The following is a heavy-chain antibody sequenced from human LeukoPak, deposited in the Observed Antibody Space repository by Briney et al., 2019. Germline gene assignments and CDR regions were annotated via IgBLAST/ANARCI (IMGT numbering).Heavy chain of an antibody. Sequence: ASVKVSCKTSGYNFPDFAVEWVRQAPGQRLEWMGWTNSGSGNTRYSHKFQGRVTITTDRSASMAYMELSSLTIDDTAVYYCARGYDYGAHPEWFDPWGQGTLVTVSS. CDR1: GYNFPDFA. CDR3: ARGYDYGAHPEWFDP. V-gene: IGHV1-3*01. CDR2: TNSGSGNT. J-gene: IGHJ5*02. D-gene: IGHD4-17*01.